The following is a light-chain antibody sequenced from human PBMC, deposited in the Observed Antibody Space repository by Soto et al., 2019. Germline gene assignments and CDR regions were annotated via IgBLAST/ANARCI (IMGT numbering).Light chain of an antibody. V-gene: IGLV1-44*01. J-gene: IGLJ3*02. CDR1: SSNIGSNT. CDR3: AAWDDSMNGL. Sequence: QSVLTQSPPASGTPGQRVTISCSGSSSNIGSNTVNWYQQLPGTAPKLLIYNNNQRPSGVPDRFSGSKSGTSASLAISGLQSEDEADYYCAAWDDSMNGLFGGGTQLTVL. CDR2: NNN.